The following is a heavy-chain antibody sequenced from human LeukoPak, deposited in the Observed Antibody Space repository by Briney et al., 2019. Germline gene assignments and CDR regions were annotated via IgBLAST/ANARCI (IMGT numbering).Heavy chain of an antibody. CDR1: GGSMSAYF. D-gene: IGHD2-21*02. CDR3: ASQYCGGDCKGPGAFDV. J-gene: IGHJ3*01. V-gene: IGHV4-59*08. Sequence: SETLSLSCTVSGGSMSAYFWSWIRQPPGKGLEWIGCVYNSGDTNYNPSLKSRLTISIDMSENQFSLRLRSVTAADTAVYYCASQYCGGDCKGPGAFDVWGQGTMVAVSS. CDR2: VYNSGDT.